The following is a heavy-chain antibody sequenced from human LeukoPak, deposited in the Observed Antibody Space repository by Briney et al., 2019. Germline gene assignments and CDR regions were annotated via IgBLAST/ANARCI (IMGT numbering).Heavy chain of an antibody. CDR2: MDQDGSDK. J-gene: IGHJ4*02. Sequence: GGSLRLSCAGPGFSLSDYWMSWVRQAPGKGLEWVANMDQDGSDKNYVGAVKGRFTISRDDAKNSLYLQMNSLRAEDTAVYYCARESTSERPGCWGQGTLVTVSS. CDR1: GFSLSDYW. D-gene: IGHD5/OR15-5a*01. CDR3: ARESTSERPGC. V-gene: IGHV3-7*01.